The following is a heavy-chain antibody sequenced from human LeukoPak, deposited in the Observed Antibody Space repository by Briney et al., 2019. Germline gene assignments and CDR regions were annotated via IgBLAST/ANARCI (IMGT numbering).Heavy chain of an antibody. CDR1: GFTFSSYW. CDR3: ARGFIAVAGYYYYYMDV. CDR2: INSDGSST. J-gene: IGHJ6*03. D-gene: IGHD6-19*01. V-gene: IGHV3-74*01. Sequence: GGSLRLSCAASGFTFSSYWMHWVRQAPGKGLVWVSRINSDGSSTSYADSVKGRFTISRDNAKNTLYLQMNSLRAEDTAVYYCARGFIAVAGYYYYYMDVWGKGTTVTISS.